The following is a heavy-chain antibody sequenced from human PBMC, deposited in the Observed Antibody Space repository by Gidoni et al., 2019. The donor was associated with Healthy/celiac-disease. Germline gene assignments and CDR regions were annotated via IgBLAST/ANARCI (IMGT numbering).Heavy chain of an antibody. J-gene: IGHJ4*02. CDR3: AREQVGAMLVDY. CDR2: IYYSGST. CDR1: GGSISSGGYY. Sequence: QVQLQESGPGLVTPSQTLSLTCTVSGGSISSGGYYWSWIRQHPGKGLEWIGYIYYSGSTYYNPSLKSRVTISVDTSKNQFSLKLSSVTAADTAVYYCAREQVGAMLVDYWGQGTLVTVSS. V-gene: IGHV4-31*03. D-gene: IGHD1-26*01.